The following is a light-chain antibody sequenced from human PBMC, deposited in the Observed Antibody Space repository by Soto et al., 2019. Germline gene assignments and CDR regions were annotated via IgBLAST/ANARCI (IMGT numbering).Light chain of an antibody. CDR1: QGISSY. J-gene: IGKJ5*01. CDR3: QQFNDYPIT. CDR2: AAS. V-gene: IGKV1-9*01. Sequence: TQSPSFLSASGGDRVTITCRASQGISSYLAWYQQKPGKAPKLLMYAASTLQRGVPSRFSGSGSGTEFTLAISSLQPEDFATYYCQQFNDYPITFGQGTRLEIK.